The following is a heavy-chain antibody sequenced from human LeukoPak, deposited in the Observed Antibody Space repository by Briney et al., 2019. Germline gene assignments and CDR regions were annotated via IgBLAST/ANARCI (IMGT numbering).Heavy chain of an antibody. CDR1: GRSFSGYY. D-gene: IGHD3-3*01. J-gene: IGHJ4*02. Sequence: SETLSLTCAVYGRSFSGYYWSWIRQPPGKGLEWIGEINHSGSTNYNPSLKSRVTISVDTSKNQFSLKLSSVTAADTAVYYCARSLRFLEWLLPFDYWGQGTLVTVSS. CDR2: INHSGST. V-gene: IGHV4-34*01. CDR3: ARSLRFLEWLLPFDY.